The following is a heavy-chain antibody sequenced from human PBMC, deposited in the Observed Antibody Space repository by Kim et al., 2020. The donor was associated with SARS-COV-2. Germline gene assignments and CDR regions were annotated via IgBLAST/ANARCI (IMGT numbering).Heavy chain of an antibody. Sequence: YSPSLKSRVTISVDTSKNQFSLKLSSVTAADTAVYYCARGGQLWLNFFDYWGQGTLVTVSS. J-gene: IGHJ4*02. V-gene: IGHV4-59*09. CDR3: ARGGQLWLNFFDY. D-gene: IGHD5-18*01.